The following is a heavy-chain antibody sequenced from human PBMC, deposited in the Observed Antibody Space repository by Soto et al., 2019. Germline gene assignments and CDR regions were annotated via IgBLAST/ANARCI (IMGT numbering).Heavy chain of an antibody. D-gene: IGHD5-12*01. CDR3: AKDHRRDGYNDY. J-gene: IGHJ4*02. Sequence: EVQLFESGGGLVQPGGSLRLSCAASGFTFSSYAMSWVRQAPGKGLEWVSAISGSGGSTYYADSVKGRFTISRDNAKNTLYLQMNSLRAEDTAVYYCAKDHRRDGYNDYWGQGTLVTVSS. CDR2: ISGSGGST. V-gene: IGHV3-23*01. CDR1: GFTFSSYA.